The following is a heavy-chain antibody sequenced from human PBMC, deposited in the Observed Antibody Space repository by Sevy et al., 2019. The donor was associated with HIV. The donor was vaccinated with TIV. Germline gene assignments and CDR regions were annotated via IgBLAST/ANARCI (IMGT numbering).Heavy chain of an antibody. D-gene: IGHD3-16*01. V-gene: IGHV3-7*01. CDR1: GFTFSANW. J-gene: IGHJ4*02. CDR2: IKADGSDK. Sequence: GGSLRLSCAASGFTFSANWMNWVRQAPGKGLEWVANIKADGSDKHYVDSVEGRFTISRDNAKNLLFLQMNGLRVEDTAVYYCANDTFERFESWGQGTLVTVSS. CDR3: ANDTFERFES.